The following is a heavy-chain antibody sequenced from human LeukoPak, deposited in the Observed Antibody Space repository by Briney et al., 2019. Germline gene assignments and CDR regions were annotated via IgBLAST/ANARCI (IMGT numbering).Heavy chain of an antibody. CDR1: GFTFSSYA. Sequence: GGSLRLSCAASGFTFSSYAMHWVRQAPGKGLEYVSAISSNGGSTYYANSVKGRFTISRDNSKNTLYLQMNSLRAEDTAVYYCARGPYDSYAFDIWGQGTMVTVSS. CDR2: ISSNGGST. D-gene: IGHD3-22*01. CDR3: ARGPYDSYAFDI. J-gene: IGHJ3*02. V-gene: IGHV3-64*01.